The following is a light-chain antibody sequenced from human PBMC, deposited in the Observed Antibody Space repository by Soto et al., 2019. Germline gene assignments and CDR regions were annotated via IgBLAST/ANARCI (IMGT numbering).Light chain of an antibody. CDR1: SGHSNYA. CDR2: LTSDGSH. J-gene: IGLJ2*01. CDR3: QTWGSGIVV. Sequence: QLVLTQSPSASASLGASVKLTCTLSSGHSNYAIAWHQQQSEKGPRYLMNLTSDGSHSKGDGIPDRFSGTSSGAERYLTISSLQSEDEADYYCQTWGSGIVVFGGGTKLTVL. V-gene: IGLV4-69*01.